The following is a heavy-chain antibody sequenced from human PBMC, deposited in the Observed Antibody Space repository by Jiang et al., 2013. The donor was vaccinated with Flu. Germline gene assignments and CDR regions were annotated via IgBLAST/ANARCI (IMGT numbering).Heavy chain of an antibody. CDR3: ASRLLHYHDSSGHQN. CDR1: GYTFTKYG. D-gene: IGHD3-22*01. CDR2: ISAYNGNT. V-gene: IGHV1-18*01. Sequence: GAEVKKPGASVKISCRSSGYTFTKYGFNWVRQAPGQGLEWMGWISAYNGNTMYAERLQDRVTMTTDASTNTAYMEVRSLTSDDTAVYYCASRLLHYHDSSGHQNWGPG. J-gene: IGHJ1*01.